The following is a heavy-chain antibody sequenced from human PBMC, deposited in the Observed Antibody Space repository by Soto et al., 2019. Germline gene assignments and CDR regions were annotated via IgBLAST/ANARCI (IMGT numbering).Heavy chain of an antibody. J-gene: IGHJ5*02. CDR1: GGSISSSSYY. CDR2: IYYSGST. V-gene: IGHV4-39*01. Sequence: SETLSLTCTVSGGSISSSSYYWGWIRQPPGKGLKWIGSIYYSGSTYYNPSLKSRVTISVDTSKNQFSLKLSSVTAADTAVYYCARQWWELLGWFDPWGQGTLVTVSS. CDR3: ARQWWELLGWFDP. D-gene: IGHD1-26*01.